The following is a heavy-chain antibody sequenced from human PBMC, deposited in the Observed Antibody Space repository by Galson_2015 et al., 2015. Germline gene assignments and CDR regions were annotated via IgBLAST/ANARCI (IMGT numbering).Heavy chain of an antibody. Sequence: SVKVSCKASGYTFTSYGISWVRQAPRQGLEWMGWISAYNGNTNYAQKLQGRVTMTADTSTSTAYMELRSLRSDDTAVYYCAREGPRLRYFDYWGQGTLFTVSS. J-gene: IGHJ4*02. V-gene: IGHV1-18*01. CDR2: ISAYNGNT. CDR1: GYTFTSYG. CDR3: AREGPRLRYFDY.